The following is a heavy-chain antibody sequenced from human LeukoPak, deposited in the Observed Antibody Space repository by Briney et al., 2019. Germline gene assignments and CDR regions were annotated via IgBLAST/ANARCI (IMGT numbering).Heavy chain of an antibody. D-gene: IGHD6-13*01. CDR3: ARRGAAAGTSVLPFDI. CDR1: GGPVSSYY. J-gene: IGHJ3*02. CDR2: IYTSGST. Sequence: SETLSLTCTVSGGPVSSYYWSWIRQPPGKGPEWIGYIYTSGSTNYNPSLKSRVTISADTSKNQFSLKLSSVTAADTAVYYCARRGAAAGTSVLPFDIWGQGTMVTVSS. V-gene: IGHV4-4*09.